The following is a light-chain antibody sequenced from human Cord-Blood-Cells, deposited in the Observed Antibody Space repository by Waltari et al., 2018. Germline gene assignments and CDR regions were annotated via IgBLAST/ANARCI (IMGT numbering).Light chain of an antibody. CDR1: QSVSSN. CDR2: GAS. CDR3: QQYNNWPPWT. Sequence: EIMMTQSPATLSVSPGASATLSCRASQSVSSNFSWYQQKPGQAPRLLIYGASTRATGIPARFIGRGSGTEFTLTISSLQSEDFAVYYCQQYNNWPPWTFGQGTKVEIK. J-gene: IGKJ1*01. V-gene: IGKV3-15*01.